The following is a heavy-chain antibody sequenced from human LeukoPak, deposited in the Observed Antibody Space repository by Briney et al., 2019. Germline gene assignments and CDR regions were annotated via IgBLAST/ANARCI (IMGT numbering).Heavy chain of an antibody. J-gene: IGHJ4*02. CDR3: ARAIPRDVDTAMGVDY. Sequence: ASVKVSCKASGYTFTSYYMHWVRQAPGQGLEWIGIINPSGGSTSYAQKFQGRVTMTRDTSTSTVYMELSSLRSEDTAVYYCARAIPRDVDTAMGVDYWGQGTLVTVSS. D-gene: IGHD5-18*01. V-gene: IGHV1-46*01. CDR2: INPSGGST. CDR1: GYTFTSYY.